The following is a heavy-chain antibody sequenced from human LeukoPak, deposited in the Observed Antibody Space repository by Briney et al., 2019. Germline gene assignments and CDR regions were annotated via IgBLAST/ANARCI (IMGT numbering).Heavy chain of an antibody. CDR3: ARVRNYYDSSGHNGMDV. J-gene: IGHJ6*02. V-gene: IGHV1-18*01. D-gene: IGHD3-22*01. CDR2: ISAYNGNT. CDR1: GYTFTSYG. Sequence: ASVKVSCKASGYTFTSYGISWVRQAPGQGLEWMGWISAYNGNTNYAQKLQGRATMTTDTSTSTAYMELRSLRSDDTAVYYCARVRNYYDSSGHNGMDVWGQGTTVTVSS.